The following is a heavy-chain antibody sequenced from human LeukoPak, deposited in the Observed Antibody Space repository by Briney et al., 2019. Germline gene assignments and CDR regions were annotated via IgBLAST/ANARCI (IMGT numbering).Heavy chain of an antibody. D-gene: IGHD2-2*01. CDR3: AREATVVAPHLDY. J-gene: IGHJ4*02. Sequence: PSETLSLTCTVSGGSISSSSYYWGWIRQPPGKGLEWIGSIYYSGSTYYNPSLKSRVTISVDTSKNQFSLKLSSVTAADTAVYYCAREATVVAPHLDYWGQGTLVTVSS. V-gene: IGHV4-39*07. CDR1: GGSISSSSYY. CDR2: IYYSGST.